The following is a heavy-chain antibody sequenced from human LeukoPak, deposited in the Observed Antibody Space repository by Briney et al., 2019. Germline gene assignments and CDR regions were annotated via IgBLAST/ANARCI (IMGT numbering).Heavy chain of an antibody. V-gene: IGHV1-3*01. J-gene: IGHJ6*04. D-gene: IGHD3-10*01. CDR1: GYTFTSYA. CDR3: ASNYGSGNFYYYYGMDV. Sequence: ASVKVSCKASGYTFTSYAKHWVRQAPGQRLEWMGWINAGNGNTKYSQKFQGRVTITRDTSASTAYMELSSLRSEDTAVYYCASNYGSGNFYYYYGMDVWGKGTTVTVSS. CDR2: INAGNGNT.